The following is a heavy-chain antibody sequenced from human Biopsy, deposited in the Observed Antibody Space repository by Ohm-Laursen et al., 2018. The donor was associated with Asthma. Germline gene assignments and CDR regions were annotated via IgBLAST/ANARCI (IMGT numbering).Heavy chain of an antibody. V-gene: IGHV4-30-2*01. Sequence: SQTLSLTCAVSGGSISSGGYWTWIRQPPGKGLEWIGYISHSGSTYFNPTLKSRVTISLDRTKIQFSLKLGSVTAADTALYYCARAQAAQYYYGMDVWGQGTTVSVSS. CDR3: ARAQAAQYYYGMDV. CDR1: GGSISSGGY. J-gene: IGHJ6*02. CDR2: ISHSGST. D-gene: IGHD6-6*01.